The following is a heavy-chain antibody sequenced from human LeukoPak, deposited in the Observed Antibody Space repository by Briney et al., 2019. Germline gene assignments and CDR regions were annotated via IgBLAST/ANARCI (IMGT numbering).Heavy chain of an antibody. CDR1: GFTFSSSW. D-gene: IGHD1-14*01. CDR2: IKQDGSTK. Sequence: GGSLRLSCAASGFTFSSSWMAWVRQAPGKGLEWVANIKQDGSTKHYVDSVKGRFTISRDNAKNSLYLQMNSLRVEDTAVYYCARYVGVNLDCWGQGTLVTVSS. V-gene: IGHV3-7*01. CDR3: ARYVGVNLDC. J-gene: IGHJ4*02.